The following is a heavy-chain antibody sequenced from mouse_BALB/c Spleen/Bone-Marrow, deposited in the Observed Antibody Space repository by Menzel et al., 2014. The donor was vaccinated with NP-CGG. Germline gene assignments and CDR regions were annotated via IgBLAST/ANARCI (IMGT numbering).Heavy chain of an antibody. CDR2: IYPGDGET. Sequence: LKESGAELVRPGSSVKISCKASGYAFSNYGMNWVKQRPGQGLEWIGQIYPGDGETNYNGEFEGRVTLTADKSSSTAYMQVSSLTSEDSAVYFCASVYDYGRGYAMDYWGQATSVTVSS. CDR1: GYAFSNYG. V-gene: IGHV1-80*01. CDR3: ASVYDYGRGYAMDY. D-gene: IGHD2-4*01. J-gene: IGHJ4*01.